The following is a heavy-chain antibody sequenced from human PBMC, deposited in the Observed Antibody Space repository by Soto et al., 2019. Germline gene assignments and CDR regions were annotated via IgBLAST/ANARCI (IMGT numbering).Heavy chain of an antibody. Sequence: PGGSLRLSFAASGFTFTRYSMNWVRQAPGKGLEWGSSISSTTNYIYYGDSMKGRFTISRDNAKNSLYMEMNSLRAHDPAVSYCARESEDLTSIFDYWGQGTLVTVSS. J-gene: IGHJ4*02. D-gene: IGHD3-9*01. CDR2: ISSTTNYI. CDR1: GFTFTRYS. V-gene: IGHV3-21*06. CDR3: ARESEDLTSIFDY.